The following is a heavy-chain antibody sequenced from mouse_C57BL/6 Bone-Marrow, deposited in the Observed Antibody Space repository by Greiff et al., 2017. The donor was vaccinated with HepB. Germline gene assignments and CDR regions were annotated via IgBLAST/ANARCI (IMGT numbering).Heavy chain of an antibody. Sequence: VHLVESGPGLVQPSQSLSITCTVSGFSLTSYGVHWVRQSPGKGLEWLGVIWSGGSTDYNAAFISRLSISKDNSKSQVFFKMNSLQADDTAIYYWARDDYGSRDAMDYWGQGTSVTVSS. CDR2: IWSGGST. V-gene: IGHV2-2*01. D-gene: IGHD1-1*01. J-gene: IGHJ4*01. CDR1: GFSLTSYG. CDR3: ARDDYGSRDAMDY.